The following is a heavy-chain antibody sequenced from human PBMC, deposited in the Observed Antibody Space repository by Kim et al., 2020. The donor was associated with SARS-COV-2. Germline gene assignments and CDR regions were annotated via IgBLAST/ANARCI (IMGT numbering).Heavy chain of an antibody. D-gene: IGHD3-3*01. CDR2: ILYSGRT. CDR1: GGSISSSSYN. CDR3: ARRWRTSQKDEFDV. Sequence: SETLSLTCSVSGGSISSSSYNWDVIRQPPGKGLEWIGGILYSGRTYYNPSLNSRVTISVDTSMNQFSLRLRSVTAADTAVYYCARRWRTSQKDEFDVWGQGTMVTVSS. V-gene: IGHV4-39*01. J-gene: IGHJ3*01.